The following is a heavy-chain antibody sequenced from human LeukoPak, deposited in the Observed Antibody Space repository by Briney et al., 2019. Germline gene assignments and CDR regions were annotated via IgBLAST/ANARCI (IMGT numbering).Heavy chain of an antibody. CDR2: ISYSGST. CDR3: ARAQLDGGDFDY. V-gene: IGHV4-59*01. CDR1: GGSISPYY. Sequence: SETLSLTCTVSGGSISPYYWSWVRQPPGKGLEWIAYISYSGSTNYNPSLKSRVTISIDTSKNQFSLKLNSVTAADTAVYYRARAQLDGGDFDYWGQGTLVTVSS. D-gene: IGHD4-23*01. J-gene: IGHJ4*02.